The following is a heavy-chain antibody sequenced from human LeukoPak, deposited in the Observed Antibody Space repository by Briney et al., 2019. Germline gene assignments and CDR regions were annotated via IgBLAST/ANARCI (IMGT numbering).Heavy chain of an antibody. CDR3: ARAQDYCSGSTCYGYFQY. CDR2: TYSGGST. CDR1: GFTVSRNY. V-gene: IGHV3-53*01. Sequence: GGSLRLSSAASGFTVSRNYMSWVRQAPGKGLEWVSATYSGGSTYYADSVKGRFTVSSDSSENTLYLQMNSLKAEDTAIYYCARAQDYCSGSTCYGYFQYWGQGTLVTVSS. J-gene: IGHJ1*01. D-gene: IGHD2-15*01.